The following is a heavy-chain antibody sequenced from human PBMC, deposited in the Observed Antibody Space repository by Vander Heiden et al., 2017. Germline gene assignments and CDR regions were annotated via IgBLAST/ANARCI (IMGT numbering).Heavy chain of an antibody. J-gene: IGHJ4*02. Sequence: EVQLVESGGGLVQPGRSLRLSCDASGLAFDEYARHWVRQAPGKGLEWFSGISWNSGSIGYADSVKGRFTISRDNAKNSLYLQMNSLRAEDTALYYCAKADYGAVFALDYWGQGTLVTVSS. V-gene: IGHV3-9*01. CDR2: ISWNSGSI. D-gene: IGHD4-17*01. CDR3: AKADYGAVFALDY. CDR1: GLAFDEYA.